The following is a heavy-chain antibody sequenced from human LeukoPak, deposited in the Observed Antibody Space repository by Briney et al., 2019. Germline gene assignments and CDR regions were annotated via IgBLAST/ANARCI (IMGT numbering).Heavy chain of an antibody. D-gene: IGHD1-26*01. CDR2: ISGSDGST. CDR3: AKGGALVWSGSYY. CDR1: GFTFSTYA. Sequence: GGSLRLSCAASGFTFSTYAMSWVRQAPGKGLEWVLTISGSDGSTYYADSVKGRFTISRDNSKNTLYLQMNSLRAEDTAVYYCAKGGALVWSGSYYWGQGTLVTVSS. V-gene: IGHV3-23*01. J-gene: IGHJ4*02.